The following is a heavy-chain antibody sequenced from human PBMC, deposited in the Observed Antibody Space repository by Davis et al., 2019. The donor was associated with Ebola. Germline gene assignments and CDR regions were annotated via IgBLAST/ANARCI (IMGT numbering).Heavy chain of an antibody. Sequence: AASVKVSCKASGYTFTSYAMHWVRQAPGQRLEWMGWINAGNGNTKYSQKFQGRVTITRDTSASTAYMELSSLRSEDTAVYYCARDCTNGVCHYGIDVWGQGTTVTVSS. CDR3: ARDCTNGVCHYGIDV. CDR1: GYTFTSYA. J-gene: IGHJ6*02. D-gene: IGHD2-8*01. V-gene: IGHV1-3*01. CDR2: INAGNGNT.